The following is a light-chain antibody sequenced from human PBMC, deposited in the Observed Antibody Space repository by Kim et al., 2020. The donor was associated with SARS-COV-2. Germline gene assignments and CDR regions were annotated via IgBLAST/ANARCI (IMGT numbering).Light chain of an antibody. Sequence: AIQLAQSPSSLSASVGDRVTITCRASQGIGTSLAWYRQRPGKAPQLLMEGTSTLENGVPSGFTGSGSGTDFFLTISSLQPDDFATYYCQQFKSFPPTFGQGTKVDIK. V-gene: IGKV1-13*02. J-gene: IGKJ1*01. CDR1: QGIGTS. CDR2: GTS. CDR3: QQFKSFPPT.